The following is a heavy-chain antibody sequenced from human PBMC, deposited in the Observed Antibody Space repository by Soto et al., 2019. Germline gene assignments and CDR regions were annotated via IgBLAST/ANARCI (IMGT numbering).Heavy chain of an antibody. D-gene: IGHD6-13*01. CDR1: GFTFSSYS. CDR2: ISSSSSYI. CDR3: ARGLIAAAGSFDY. V-gene: IGHV3-21*01. J-gene: IGHJ4*02. Sequence: PGGSLRLSCAASGFTFSSYSMNWVRQAPGKGLEWVSSISSSSSYIYYADSVKGRFTISRDNAKNSLYLQMNSLRAEDTAVYYCARGLIAAAGSFDYWGQGTLVTVSS.